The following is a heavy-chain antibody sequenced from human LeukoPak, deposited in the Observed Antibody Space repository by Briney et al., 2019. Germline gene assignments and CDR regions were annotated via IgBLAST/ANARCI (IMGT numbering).Heavy chain of an antibody. D-gene: IGHD3-22*01. CDR3: ARGLYYYDSSGYYY. Sequence: PSETLSLTCTVSGGSISSYYWSWIRQPPGKGLEWIGYIYYSGSTNYNPSLKSRVTISVDTSKNQFSLKLSSVTAADTAVYYCARGLYYYDSSGYYYWGQGTLVTVSS. J-gene: IGHJ4*02. CDR1: GGSISSYY. CDR2: IYYSGST. V-gene: IGHV4-59*01.